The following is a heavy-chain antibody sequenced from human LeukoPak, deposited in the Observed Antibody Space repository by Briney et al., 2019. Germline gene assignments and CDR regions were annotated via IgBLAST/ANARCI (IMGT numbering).Heavy chain of an antibody. D-gene: IGHD3-22*01. V-gene: IGHV1-18*01. J-gene: IGHJ4*02. Sequence: GASVKVSCKASGYTFTSYGISWVRQAPGQGLEWMGWISAYNGNTNYAQKLQGRVTMTTDTSTSTAYMELRSLRSDDTAVYYCAREHSSGYYPLLGYWGQGTLVTVSS. CDR2: ISAYNGNT. CDR1: GYTFTSYG. CDR3: AREHSSGYYPLLGY.